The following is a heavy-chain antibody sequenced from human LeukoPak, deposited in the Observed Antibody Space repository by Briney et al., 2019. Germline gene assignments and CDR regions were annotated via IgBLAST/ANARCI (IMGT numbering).Heavy chain of an antibody. CDR1: GFTFSTYG. D-gene: IGHD3-22*01. Sequence: PGGSLRLSCAASGFTFSTYGMHWVRQAPGRGLEWVAFIRSDASEKYYADSVKGRFTTSRDNSKSTLYMQMNSLRVEDTAVYYCALDSSGYYYNYWGQGTLVTVSS. CDR3: ALDSSGYYYNY. CDR2: IRSDASEK. J-gene: IGHJ4*02. V-gene: IGHV3-30*02.